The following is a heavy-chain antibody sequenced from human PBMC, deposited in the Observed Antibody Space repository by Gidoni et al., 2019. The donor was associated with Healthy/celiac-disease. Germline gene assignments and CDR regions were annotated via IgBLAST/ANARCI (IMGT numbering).Heavy chain of an antibody. D-gene: IGHD3-10*01. CDR2: IWYDGSNK. J-gene: IGHJ4*02. V-gene: IGHV3-33*01. CDR3: ARSSGFNDEGYYFDY. CDR1: GFTFSSYG. Sequence: QVQLVESGGGVVQPGRSLRLSCAASGFTFSSYGMHWFRQAPGKGLGWVAVIWYDGSNKYYADSVKGRFTISRDNSKNTLYLQMNSLRAEDTAVYYCARSSGFNDEGYYFDYWGQGTLVTVSS.